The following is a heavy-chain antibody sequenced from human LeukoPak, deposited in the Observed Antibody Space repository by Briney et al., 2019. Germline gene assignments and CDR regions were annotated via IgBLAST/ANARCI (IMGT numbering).Heavy chain of an antibody. Sequence: GSSLRLSCAASGFPFSGSGMHWVRQAPGKGLEWVAVIWYDGSHQYYADSVKGRFTISRDNSKNTLNLQMNSLRVEDTAVYFCAKDKDTPATAQPQRGYFESWGQGTLVTVSS. CDR3: AKDKDTPATAQPQRGYFES. CDR2: IWYDGSHQ. J-gene: IGHJ4*02. V-gene: IGHV3-33*06. D-gene: IGHD2-15*01. CDR1: GFPFSGSG.